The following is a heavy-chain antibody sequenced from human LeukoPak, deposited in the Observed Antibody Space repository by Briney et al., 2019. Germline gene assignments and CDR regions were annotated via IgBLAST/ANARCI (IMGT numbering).Heavy chain of an antibody. Sequence: GGSLRLSCTASGFTFSSYSMNWVRQAPGKGLEWVSSISSSSSYIYYADSVKGRFTISRDNAKNSLYLQMNSLRAEDTAVYYCASSLRDGYSPYYYYYMDVWGKGTTVTVSS. CDR1: GFTFSSYS. J-gene: IGHJ6*03. V-gene: IGHV3-21*01. CDR3: ASSLRDGYSPYYYYYMDV. CDR2: ISSSSSYI. D-gene: IGHD5-24*01.